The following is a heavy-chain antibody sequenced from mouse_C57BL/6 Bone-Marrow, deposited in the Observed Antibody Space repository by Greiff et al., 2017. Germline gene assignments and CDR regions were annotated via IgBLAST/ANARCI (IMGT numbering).Heavy chain of an antibody. CDR2: INPDSSTI. J-gene: IGHJ3*01. Sequence: PAAAVDFSRYWMSWVRRAPGKGLEWIGEINPDSSTINYAPSLKDKFIISRDNAKNTLYLQMSKVRSEDTALYYCARETGTRFAYWGQGTLVTVSA. V-gene: IGHV4-1*01. D-gene: IGHD4-1*01. CDR3: ARETGTRFAY. CDR1: AVDFSRYW.